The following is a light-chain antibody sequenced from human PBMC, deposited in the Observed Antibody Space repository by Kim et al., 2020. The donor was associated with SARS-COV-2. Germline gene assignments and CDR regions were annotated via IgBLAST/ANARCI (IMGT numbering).Light chain of an antibody. CDR3: QKYNSAPWT. Sequence: VSVGDRVTITCRASQDITNTLAWYQQKPGKVPRILIYAASTMQSGIPSRFSGSGSGTEFTLTISSLQTEDVAAYYCQKYNSAPWTFGPGTKVDIK. CDR2: AAS. J-gene: IGKJ1*01. V-gene: IGKV1-27*01. CDR1: QDITNT.